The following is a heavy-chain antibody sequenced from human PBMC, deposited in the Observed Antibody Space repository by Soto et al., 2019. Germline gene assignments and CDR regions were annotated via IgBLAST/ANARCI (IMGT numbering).Heavy chain of an antibody. Sequence: QVQLVESGGGVVQPGRSLRLSCAASGFTFSSYAMHWVRQAPGKGLEWVAVISYDGSNKYYADSVKGRFTISRDNSKNTLYLQMNSLRAEDTAVYYCPKTTVTGFDAFDIWGQGTMVTVSS. D-gene: IGHD4-17*01. CDR2: ISYDGSNK. J-gene: IGHJ3*02. CDR3: PKTTVTGFDAFDI. V-gene: IGHV3-30-3*01. CDR1: GFTFSSYA.